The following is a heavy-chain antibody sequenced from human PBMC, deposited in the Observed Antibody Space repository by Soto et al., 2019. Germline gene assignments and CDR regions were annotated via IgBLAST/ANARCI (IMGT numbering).Heavy chain of an antibody. J-gene: IGHJ4*02. CDR3: AREVQVHTPAFVY. V-gene: IGHV1-69*19. Sequence: QVQLVQSGAEMKKPGSSVKVSCQSSGGTFNTYAMNWVRQAPGQGPEWMGDISPMFGAANYAPKFQGRVTITADESTVTSYMQLSSLTSADTALYFCAREVQVHTPAFVYWGQGTLVTVSS. CDR1: GGTFNTYA. D-gene: IGHD3-10*01. CDR2: ISPMFGAA.